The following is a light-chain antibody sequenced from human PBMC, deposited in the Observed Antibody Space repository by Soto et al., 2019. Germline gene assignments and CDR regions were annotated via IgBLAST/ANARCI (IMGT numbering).Light chain of an antibody. Sequence: ETVMTHSEATLSVSPGERATLSCRASQSIHTNLAWYQQKPGQPPRLLIYGASTRVTGIPTRFSGSGSGTEFTLTISSLQSEDFAVYYCQQYNNWPRTFGQGTKVEIK. CDR2: GAS. CDR3: QQYNNWPRT. CDR1: QSIHTN. J-gene: IGKJ1*01. V-gene: IGKV3-15*01.